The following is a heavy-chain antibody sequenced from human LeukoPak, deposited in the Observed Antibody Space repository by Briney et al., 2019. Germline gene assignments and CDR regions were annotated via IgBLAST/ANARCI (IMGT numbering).Heavy chain of an antibody. CDR2: IYYSGST. CDR3: ARSSTRVWIQLWSSGAFDI. J-gene: IGHJ3*02. D-gene: IGHD5-18*01. CDR1: GHSISSCGYY. Sequence: SQTLSLTCTVSGHSISSCGYYWRWICQHPGRVREWIGYIYYSGSTYYHPSLTIRATISVDKYQNLFALKQRSVTAADTAVFYCARSSTRVWIQLWSSGAFDIWGQGTMVTVSS. V-gene: IGHV4-31*03.